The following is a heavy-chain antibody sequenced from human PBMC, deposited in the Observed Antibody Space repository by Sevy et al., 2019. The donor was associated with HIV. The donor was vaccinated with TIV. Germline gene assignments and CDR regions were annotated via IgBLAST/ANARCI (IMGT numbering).Heavy chain of an antibody. CDR2: IYYNGRT. Sequence: SETLSLTCTVSGDSISGYYWSWIRQPPGKGLQWIGYIYYNGRTNYNPSLKRRVTISEDTSKNQFSLRLTSVTAVDTAVYYCARAWSGYYYAMDVWGQGTTVTVS. V-gene: IGHV4-59*01. D-gene: IGHD3-3*01. CDR1: GDSISGYY. CDR3: ARAWSGYYYAMDV. J-gene: IGHJ6*02.